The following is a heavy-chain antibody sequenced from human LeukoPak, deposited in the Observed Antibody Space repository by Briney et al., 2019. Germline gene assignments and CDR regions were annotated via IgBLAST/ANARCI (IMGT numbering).Heavy chain of an antibody. CDR2: IYYSGST. D-gene: IGHD3-16*02. V-gene: IGHV4-38-2*02. CDR1: GDSISSSYF. Sequence: SETLSLTCYVSGDSISSSYFWGWIRQPPGKGLEWIGSIYYSGSTYYNPSLKSRVTISVDTSKNQFSLKLSSVTAADTAVYYCARGPYDYVWGSYRPFYYFDYWGQGTLVTVSS. J-gene: IGHJ4*02. CDR3: ARGPYDYVWGSYRPFYYFDY.